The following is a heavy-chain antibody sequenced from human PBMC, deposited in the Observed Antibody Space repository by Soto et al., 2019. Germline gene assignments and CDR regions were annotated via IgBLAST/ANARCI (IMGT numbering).Heavy chain of an antibody. CDR1: GFTFSNYA. V-gene: IGHV3-30*18. CDR3: AKDQASGQGSFDS. J-gene: IGHJ4*02. Sequence: GCRRRPGAASGFTFSNYAMHWVRQAPGKGLEWVALTSYDGNNEYYADSVKGRFTISRDNSKNTLFLQMNSLRADDTAVYYCAKDQASGQGSFDSWGQGTMVTVS. CDR2: TSYDGNNE.